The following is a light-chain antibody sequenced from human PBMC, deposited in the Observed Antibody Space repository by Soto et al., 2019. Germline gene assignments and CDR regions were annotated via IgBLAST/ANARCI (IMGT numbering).Light chain of an antibody. J-gene: IGLJ3*02. Sequence: SYELTQPPSVSVAPGQTARITCGGTNIGIKSVHWYQQRPGQAPVLVVYDNSDRPSGIPERFSGSNSGNTATLTISRVEAGDEADYYCQVWDTSRDHHVFGGGTKLTVL. CDR2: DNS. CDR1: NIGIKS. V-gene: IGLV3-21*02. CDR3: QVWDTSRDHHV.